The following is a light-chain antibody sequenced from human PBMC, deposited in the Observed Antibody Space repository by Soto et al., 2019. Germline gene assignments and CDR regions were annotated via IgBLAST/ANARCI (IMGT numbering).Light chain of an antibody. J-gene: IGLJ1*01. Sequence: QSVLTQPASVSGSPGQSITISCTGTSSDVGGYNYVSWYKQHPGKAPKLMIYAVSNRPSGVSNRFSGSKSGNPASLTISGLQAEDEDDYYCSSYTSSSTLYVFGTGTKVTVL. V-gene: IGLV2-14*01. CDR2: AVS. CDR3: SSYTSSSTLYV. CDR1: SSDVGGYNY.